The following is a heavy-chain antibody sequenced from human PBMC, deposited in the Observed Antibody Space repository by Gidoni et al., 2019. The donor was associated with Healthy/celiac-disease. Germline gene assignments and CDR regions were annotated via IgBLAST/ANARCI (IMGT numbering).Heavy chain of an antibody. CDR1: GFTFSSYA. D-gene: IGHD1-7*01. CDR3: ARFPPGTNYFDY. Sequence: EVQLLESGGGLVQPGGSLRLSCAASGFTFSSYAMNWVRQAPGKGLEWVSSISDSGGSTYYADSVKGRFTISRDNSKNTLSLQMNSLRAEDTALYYCARFPPGTNYFDYWGQGTLVTVSS. V-gene: IGHV3-23*01. CDR2: ISDSGGST. J-gene: IGHJ4*02.